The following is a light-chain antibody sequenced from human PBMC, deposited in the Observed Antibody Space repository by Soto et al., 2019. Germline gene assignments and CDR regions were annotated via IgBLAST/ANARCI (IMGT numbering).Light chain of an antibody. CDR3: QQYIDWPPGT. V-gene: IGKV3-15*01. CDR1: QPIISN. J-gene: IGKJ1*01. Sequence: EIVLTQSPGTLSLSPGERATLSCRASQPIISNFLAWYQQKPGQAPRLLIYDTSTRAAGISARFSGSGSGTEFTLTISSLQSEDFAVYYCQQYIDWPPGTFGQGTAVEIK. CDR2: DTS.